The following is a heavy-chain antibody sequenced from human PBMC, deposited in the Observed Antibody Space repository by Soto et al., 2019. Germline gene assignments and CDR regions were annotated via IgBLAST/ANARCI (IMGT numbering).Heavy chain of an antibody. CDR1: GDSITSSPYY. CDR2: IYFRGNS. D-gene: IGHD1-7*01. J-gene: IGHJ4*02. CDR3: ARSGGTNSWYGVFDF. Sequence: QVQLQQSGPGLVKPSQTLSVTCTVSGDSITSSPYYWSWVRQLPGRGLEWIGYIYFRGNSYYNPSHNSRVTISLDRSKNQFSRELNSVTAADTALYFCARSGGTNSWYGVFDFWGQGTLVNVSS. V-gene: IGHV4-30-4*01.